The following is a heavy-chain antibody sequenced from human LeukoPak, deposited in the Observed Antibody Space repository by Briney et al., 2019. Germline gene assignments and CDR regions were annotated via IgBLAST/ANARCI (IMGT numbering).Heavy chain of an antibody. D-gene: IGHD2-2*01. J-gene: IGHJ5*02. CDR3: ARVVPAATNWFDP. Sequence: ASVKVSCKASGYTFTSYYMHWVRQAPGQGLEWMGIINPSGGSTSYAQKLQGRVTVTTDTSTSTAYMELRSLRSDDTAVYYCARVVPAATNWFDPWGQGTLVTVSS. CDR1: GYTFTSYY. CDR2: INPSGGST. V-gene: IGHV1-46*01.